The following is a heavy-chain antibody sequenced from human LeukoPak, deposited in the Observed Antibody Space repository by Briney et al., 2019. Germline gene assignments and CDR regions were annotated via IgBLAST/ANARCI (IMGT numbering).Heavy chain of an antibody. J-gene: IGHJ6*03. CDR3: ARNHYEPHYYFYIDV. V-gene: IGHV4-59*01. Sequence: SETLSLTCTVSLGSLSTYSWSWIRQSPGKALELIGFVSYNGRPNHNPSLRSRVTISVGPSKNQFSLKLRSVTAADTAVYYCARNHYEPHYYFYIDVWGKGTRVTVSS. CDR1: LGSLSTYS. CDR2: VSYNGRP. D-gene: IGHD3-3*01.